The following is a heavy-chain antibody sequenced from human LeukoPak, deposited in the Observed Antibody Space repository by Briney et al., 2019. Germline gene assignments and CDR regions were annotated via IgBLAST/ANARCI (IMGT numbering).Heavy chain of an antibody. Sequence: SVKVSCKASGGTFSSYAISWVRQAPGQGLEWMGGIIPIFGTANYAQKFQDRVTITADKSTSTAYMELSSLRSEDTAVYYCARDVCSSTSCWFDPWGQGTLVTVSS. J-gene: IGHJ5*02. CDR3: ARDVCSSTSCWFDP. D-gene: IGHD2-2*01. CDR1: GGTFSSYA. CDR2: IIPIFGTA. V-gene: IGHV1-69*06.